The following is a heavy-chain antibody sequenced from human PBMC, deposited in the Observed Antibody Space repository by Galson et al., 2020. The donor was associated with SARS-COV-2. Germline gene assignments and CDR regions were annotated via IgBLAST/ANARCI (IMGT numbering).Heavy chain of an antibody. CDR3: ARVGAYDILTGGYYYYGMDV. D-gene: IGHD3-9*01. V-gene: IGHV3-48*03. Sequence: GESLKISCAASGFTFSSYEMNWVRQAPGKGLEWVSYITSSGSPIYYADSVKGRFTISRDNAKNSLYLQMSSLRAEDTAVYYCARVGAYDILTGGYYYYGMDVWGQGTTVTVSS. J-gene: IGHJ6*02. CDR2: ITSSGSPI. CDR1: GFTFSSYE.